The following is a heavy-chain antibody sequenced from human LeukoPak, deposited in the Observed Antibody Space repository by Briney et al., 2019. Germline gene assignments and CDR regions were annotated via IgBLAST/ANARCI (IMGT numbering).Heavy chain of an antibody. V-gene: IGHV4-4*07. CDR1: GGSISSYY. J-gene: IGHJ6*03. Sequence: PSETLSLTCTVSGGSISSYYWNWIRQPAGKGLEWIGRIDTSGSTNHNPSLKSRLTMSVDTSKNQFSLKVTSVTAADTAVYYCARAPRDRGYCGATSCFEYMDVWGRGTTVTISS. CDR3: ARAPRDRGYCGATSCFEYMDV. CDR2: IDTSGST. D-gene: IGHD2-2*01.